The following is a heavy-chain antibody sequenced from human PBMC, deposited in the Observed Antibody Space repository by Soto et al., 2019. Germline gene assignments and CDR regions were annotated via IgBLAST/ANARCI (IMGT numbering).Heavy chain of an antibody. Sequence: ASVKVSCKASGYTFTGYSMRWVRQAPGQGLEGMGWINPNSGGTNYAQKFQGWVTMTRDTSISTAYMELSRLRSDDTAVYYCAAALWFGELLSPPNHYYYGMDVWGQGTTVTVSS. CDR2: INPNSGGT. CDR1: GYTFTGYS. D-gene: IGHD3-10*01. J-gene: IGHJ6*02. CDR3: AAALWFGELLSPPNHYYYGMDV. V-gene: IGHV1-2*04.